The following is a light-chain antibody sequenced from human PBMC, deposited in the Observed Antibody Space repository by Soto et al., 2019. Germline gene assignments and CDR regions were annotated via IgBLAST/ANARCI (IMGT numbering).Light chain of an antibody. CDR1: SSNIGGNS. Sequence: QSVMTQPPSVSAAPGQTVTISCSGSSSNIGGNSVSWYQQLPGTAHKLLIYDDNKRPSGIPDRFSGSKSGTSATLGITGFQTGDEADYYGGSWDSSLSAYVFGTGTKVTVL. J-gene: IGLJ1*01. CDR3: GSWDSSLSAYV. V-gene: IGLV1-51*01. CDR2: DDN.